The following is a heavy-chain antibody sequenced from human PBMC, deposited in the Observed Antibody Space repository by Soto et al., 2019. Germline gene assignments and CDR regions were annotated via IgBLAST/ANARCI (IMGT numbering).Heavy chain of an antibody. Sequence: QVQLVQSGAEVKKPGSSVKVSCKASGGTFSSYTISWVRQAPGQGLEWMGRIIPILGIANYAQKFQGRVTITADKSTSTAYMELSSLRSEDTAVYYCARATTGILGATTFDYWVQGTLVTVSS. D-gene: IGHD1-26*01. CDR2: IIPILGIA. J-gene: IGHJ4*02. V-gene: IGHV1-69*02. CDR1: GGTFSSYT. CDR3: ARATTGILGATTFDY.